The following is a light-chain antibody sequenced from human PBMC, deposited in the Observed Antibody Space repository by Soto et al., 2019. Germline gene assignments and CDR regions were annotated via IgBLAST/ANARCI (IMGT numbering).Light chain of an antibody. CDR2: DAS. V-gene: IGKV3-15*01. J-gene: IGKJ1*01. CDR3: QQYNNWPRT. CDR1: QSVSRK. Sequence: IVMTQSPATLSVSPGERATLSCRASQSVSRKLAWYQQTRGQAPRLLIYDASTRATGIPARFSGSGSGTEFTLTISSLQSEDFAVYYCQQYNNWPRTFGQGTKVDIK.